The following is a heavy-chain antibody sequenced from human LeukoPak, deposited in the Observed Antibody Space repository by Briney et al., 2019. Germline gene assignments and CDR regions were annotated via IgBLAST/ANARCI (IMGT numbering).Heavy chain of an antibody. Sequence: GESLKISCKGSGYSFTSYWIGGVRRMPGKGLEWMGIIYPGDSDTRYSPSFQGQVTISDDKSISTAYLQWSSLKASDTAMYYCAGRLGTVTTQNWFDPWGQGTLVTVSS. D-gene: IGHD4-17*01. J-gene: IGHJ5*02. V-gene: IGHV5-51*01. CDR3: AGRLGTVTTQNWFDP. CDR1: GYSFTSYW. CDR2: IYPGDSDT.